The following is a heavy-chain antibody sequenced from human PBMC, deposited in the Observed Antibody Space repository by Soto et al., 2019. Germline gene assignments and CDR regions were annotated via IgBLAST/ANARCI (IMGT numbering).Heavy chain of an antibody. Sequence: GESLKISCKGSGYSFTSYWISWVRQMPGKGLEWMGRIDPSDSYTNYSPSFQGHVTISADKSISTAYLQWSSLKPSDTAMYYCARLRGDYDYYYYGMDVWGQGTTVTVSS. J-gene: IGHJ6*02. CDR1: GYSFTSYW. CDR3: ARLRGDYDYYYYGMDV. D-gene: IGHD4-17*01. CDR2: IDPSDSYT. V-gene: IGHV5-10-1*01.